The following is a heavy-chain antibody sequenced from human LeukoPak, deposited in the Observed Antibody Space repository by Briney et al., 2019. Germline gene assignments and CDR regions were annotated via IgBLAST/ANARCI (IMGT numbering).Heavy chain of an antibody. J-gene: IGHJ6*02. CDR2: IKQDGSEK. Sequence: GGSLRLSCAASGFTFSSYWMSWVRQAPGKGLEWVANIKQDGSEKYYVDSVKGRFTISRDNSKNTLYLQMNSLRAEDTAVYYCAKDLWGWGGVINVYGMDVWGQGTTVTVSS. CDR3: AKDLWGWGGVINVYGMDV. CDR1: GFTFSSYW. D-gene: IGHD3-10*01. V-gene: IGHV3-7*01.